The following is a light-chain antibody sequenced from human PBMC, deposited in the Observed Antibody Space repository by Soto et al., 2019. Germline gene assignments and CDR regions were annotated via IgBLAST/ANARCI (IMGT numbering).Light chain of an antibody. J-gene: IGLJ3*02. CDR2: EVS. V-gene: IGLV2-23*02. Sequence: QSVLTQPASVSGSPGQSITISCTGTSSDVGSYNLVSWYQQHPGKAPKLMIYEVSKRPSGVSNRFSGSKSGNTASLTISGLQAEDEADYYCCSYAGSSTSRVFGGGTQLTAL. CDR1: SSDVGSYNL. CDR3: CSYAGSSTSRV.